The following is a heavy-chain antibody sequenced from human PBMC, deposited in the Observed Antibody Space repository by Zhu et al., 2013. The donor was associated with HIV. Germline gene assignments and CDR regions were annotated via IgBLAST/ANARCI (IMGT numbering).Heavy chain of an antibody. V-gene: IGHV1-58*01. D-gene: IGHD3-22*01. J-gene: IGHJ5*02. Sequence: QLVQSGPEVKKPGTSVKVSCKASGFTFTSSAVQWVRQARGQRLEWIGWIVVGSGNTNYAQKFQERVTITRDMSTSTAYMELSSLRSEDTAVYYCAATSPDYYDSSGYYHTWGQGTLVTVSS. CDR2: IVVGSGNT. CDR3: AATSPDYYDSSGYYHT. CDR1: GFTFTSSA.